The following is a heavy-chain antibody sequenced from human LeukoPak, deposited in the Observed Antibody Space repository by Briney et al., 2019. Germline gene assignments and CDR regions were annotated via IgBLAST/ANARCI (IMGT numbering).Heavy chain of an antibody. V-gene: IGHV4-4*07. CDR2: IYTSGST. Sequence: SETLSLTCAVSGCSISSYYWSWIRQPAGKGLEWIGRIYTSGSTNYNPSLKGRVTMSVDTSKNQFSLKLSSVTAADTAVYYCARDSGSYYRAEYFQHWGQGTLVTVSS. CDR3: ARDSGSYYRAEYFQH. CDR1: GCSISSYY. D-gene: IGHD1-26*01. J-gene: IGHJ1*01.